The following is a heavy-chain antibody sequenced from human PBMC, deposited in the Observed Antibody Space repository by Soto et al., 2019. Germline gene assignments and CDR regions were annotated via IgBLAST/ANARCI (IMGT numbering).Heavy chain of an antibody. Sequence: GGSLRLSCAASGFTFSSYWMHWVRQAPGKGLVWVSHINSDRSSTSYADSVKGRFTISRDNAKNTLYLQMNSLRAEDTAVYYCAKKWVAGSISSWIDNWGQGTLVTVSS. V-gene: IGHV3-74*01. D-gene: IGHD6-13*01. CDR3: AKKWVAGSISSWIDN. J-gene: IGHJ4*02. CDR1: GFTFSSYW. CDR2: INSDRSST.